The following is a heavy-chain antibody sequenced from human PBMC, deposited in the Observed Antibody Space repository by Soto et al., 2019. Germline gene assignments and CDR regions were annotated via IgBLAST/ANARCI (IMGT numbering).Heavy chain of an antibody. Sequence: QVQLVESGGGLVQTSGSLRIACVASGFTFSDYYMSWVRQAPGKGLEWVSYISSSGNTIYYADSVKGRFTISRDNAKNSVYLQMNSLRAEDTALYFCAKMTSANYYAPLFSWGQGTLVTVSS. J-gene: IGHJ4*02. CDR3: AKMTSANYYAPLFS. D-gene: IGHD3-22*01. V-gene: IGHV3-11*01. CDR2: ISSSGNTI. CDR1: GFTFSDYY.